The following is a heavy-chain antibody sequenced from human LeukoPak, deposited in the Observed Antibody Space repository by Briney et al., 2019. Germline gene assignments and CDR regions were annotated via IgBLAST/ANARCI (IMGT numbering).Heavy chain of an antibody. V-gene: IGHV3-20*04. CDR1: GFTFDDYG. CDR2: INWNGGST. J-gene: IGHJ4*02. D-gene: IGHD6-19*01. CDR3: AREPGYSSGWYDSDY. Sequence: GGSLRLSCAASGFTFDDYGMSWVRQAPGKGLEWVSGINWNGGSTVYADSVKGGFTISRDKAKNSLYLQMNSLRAEDTALYYCAREPGYSSGWYDSDYWGQGTLVTVSS.